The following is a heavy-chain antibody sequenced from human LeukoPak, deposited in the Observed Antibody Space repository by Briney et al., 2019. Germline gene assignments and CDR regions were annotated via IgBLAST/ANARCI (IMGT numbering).Heavy chain of an antibody. J-gene: IGHJ4*02. V-gene: IGHV5-51*01. CDR1: GYSFTSFW. CDR2: IYPGDSDT. Sequence: GESLKISCKGSGYSFTSFWIGWVRPMPGKGLEWMGIIYPGDSDTRYSPSFQGQVTISAGKSISTAYLQWGSLKASDTAMYYCARLGSYYYDSRWPFDFWGQGTLVTVSS. CDR3: ARLGSYYYDSRWPFDF. D-gene: IGHD3-22*01.